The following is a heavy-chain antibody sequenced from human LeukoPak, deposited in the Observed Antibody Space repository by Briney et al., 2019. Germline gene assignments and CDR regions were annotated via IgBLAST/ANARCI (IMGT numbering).Heavy chain of an antibody. Sequence: SQTLSLTCTVSGGSISSGDYYWSWIRQPPGKGLEWIGYIYYSGSTYYNPSLKSRVTISVDTSKNQFSPKLSSVTAADTAVYYCARAYCSSTSCYGGDYYYYMDVWGKGTTVTVSS. CDR3: ARAYCSSTSCYGGDYYYYMDV. D-gene: IGHD2-2*01. CDR1: GGSISSGDYY. V-gene: IGHV4-30-4*08. J-gene: IGHJ6*03. CDR2: IYYSGST.